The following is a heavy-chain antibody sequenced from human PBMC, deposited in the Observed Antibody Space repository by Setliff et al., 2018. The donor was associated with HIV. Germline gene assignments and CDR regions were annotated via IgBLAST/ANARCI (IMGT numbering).Heavy chain of an antibody. Sequence: ASVKVSCKASGYSFTRNQIHWVRQAPGQGLEWMGIINPSGGSAAYAEKFRGRVTMTSDTSTNTVHMELRSLRSEETAVFYCVRDGGDGSGYYYADYWGQGTLVTVSS. CDR1: GYSFTRNQ. D-gene: IGHD3-22*01. V-gene: IGHV1-46*01. J-gene: IGHJ4*02. CDR3: VRDGGDGSGYYYADY. CDR2: INPSGGSA.